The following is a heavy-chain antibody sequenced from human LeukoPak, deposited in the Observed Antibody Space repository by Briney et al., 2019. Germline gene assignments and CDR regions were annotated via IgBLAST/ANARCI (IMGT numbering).Heavy chain of an antibody. D-gene: IGHD5-12*01. Sequence: ASVKISCKASGYTFTGYYMHWVQQAPGQGLEWMGWINPNSGGTNYAQKFQGRVTMTRDTSISTAYMELSRLRSDDTAVYCCARDMGYPYYYYYYMDVWGKGTTVTVSS. V-gene: IGHV1-2*02. CDR1: GYTFTGYY. J-gene: IGHJ6*03. CDR2: INPNSGGT. CDR3: ARDMGYPYYYYYYMDV.